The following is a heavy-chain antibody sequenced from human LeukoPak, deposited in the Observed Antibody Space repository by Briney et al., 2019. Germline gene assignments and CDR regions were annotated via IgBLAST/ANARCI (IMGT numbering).Heavy chain of an antibody. Sequence: PSETLSLTCTVSGGSISSYYWSWIRQPAGKGLEWIGRIYTSGSTGYNPSLKSRVTMSVDTSKNQFSLKLSSVTAADTAVYYCAKVDLRAAYFDYWGQGTLVTVSS. CDR2: IYTSGST. D-gene: IGHD2-15*01. V-gene: IGHV4-4*07. CDR3: AKVDLRAAYFDY. CDR1: GGSISSYY. J-gene: IGHJ4*02.